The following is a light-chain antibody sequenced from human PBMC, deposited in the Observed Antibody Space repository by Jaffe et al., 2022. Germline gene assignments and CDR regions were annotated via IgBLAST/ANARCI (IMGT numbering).Light chain of an antibody. Sequence: SYELTQPPSVSVSPGQTASITCSGDKLGDKYACWYQQKPGQSPVLVIYQDSKRPSGIPERFSGSNSGNTATLTISGTQAMDEADYYCQAWDSSLDPHVVFGGGTKLTVL. J-gene: IGLJ2*01. CDR3: QAWDSSLDPHVV. CDR1: KLGDKY. CDR2: QDS. V-gene: IGLV3-1*01.